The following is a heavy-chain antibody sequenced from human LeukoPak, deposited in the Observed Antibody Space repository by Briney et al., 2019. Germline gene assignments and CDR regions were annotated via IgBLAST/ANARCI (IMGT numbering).Heavy chain of an antibody. CDR3: VRGAYRYDFLFDH. CDR2: ISAYNGNT. Sequence: GASVKVSCKASGYTFTGYYMHWVRQAPGQGLEWMGWISAYNGNTDYAQKLQGRVTMTTDTSTSTAYMELRSLRSDDTAVYYCVRGAYRYDFLFDHWGQGTLVTVSS. J-gene: IGHJ4*02. D-gene: IGHD5-18*01. CDR1: GYTFTGYY. V-gene: IGHV1-18*04.